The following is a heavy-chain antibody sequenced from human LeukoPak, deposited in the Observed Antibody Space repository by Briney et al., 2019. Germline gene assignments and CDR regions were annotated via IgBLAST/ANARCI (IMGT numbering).Heavy chain of an antibody. CDR3: AREEYPRTFDY. Sequence: SQTLSLTCTVSGGSISSGSYYWSWIRQPAGKGLEWIGRIYTSGSTNYNPSLKSRVTISVDTSKNQFSLKLSSATAADTAVYYCAREEYPRTFDYWGQGTLVTVPS. V-gene: IGHV4-61*02. CDR1: GGSISSGSYY. J-gene: IGHJ4*02. CDR2: IYTSGST. D-gene: IGHD6-6*01.